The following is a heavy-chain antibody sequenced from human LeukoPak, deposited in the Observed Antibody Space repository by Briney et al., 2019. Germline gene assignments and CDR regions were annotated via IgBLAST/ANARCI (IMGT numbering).Heavy chain of an antibody. Sequence: GGSLRLSCAASGFTVGNNYMDWVRQAPGKGLEWVSLIYSGGTTYYADSVKGRFTISRDSSKNTLYLQMNSLRVEDTAVYYCARHSSGYFRLDYWGQGTLVTVSS. D-gene: IGHD3-22*01. CDR3: ARHSSGYFRLDY. V-gene: IGHV3-66*04. CDR2: IYSGGTT. CDR1: GFTVGNNY. J-gene: IGHJ4*02.